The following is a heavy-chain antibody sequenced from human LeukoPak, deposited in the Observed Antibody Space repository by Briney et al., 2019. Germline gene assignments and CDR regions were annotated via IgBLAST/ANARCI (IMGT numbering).Heavy chain of an antibody. CDR2: INHSGST. CDR3: ARDYDFWGGYRAYYYYYGMDV. Sequence: PGGSLRLSCAASGFTFSTYGMSWIRQPPGKGLEWIGEINHSGSTNYNPSLKSRVTISVDTSKNQFSLKLSSVTAADTAVYYCARDYDFWGGYRAYYYYYGMDVWGQGTTVTVSS. CDR1: GFTFSTYG. V-gene: IGHV4-34*01. D-gene: IGHD3-3*01. J-gene: IGHJ6*02.